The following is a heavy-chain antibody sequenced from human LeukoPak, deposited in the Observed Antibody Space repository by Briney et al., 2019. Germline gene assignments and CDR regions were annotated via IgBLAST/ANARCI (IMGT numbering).Heavy chain of an antibody. Sequence: SETLSLTCTVSGGSISSYYWSWIRQPPGKGLEWIGYIYYSGSTNYNPSLKSRVTISVDTSKNQFSLKLSSVTAADTAVYYCASPSLVGATSHGGFDYWGQGTLVTVSS. CDR2: IYYSGST. D-gene: IGHD1-26*01. V-gene: IGHV4-59*12. J-gene: IGHJ4*02. CDR1: GGSISSYY. CDR3: ASPSLVGATSHGGFDY.